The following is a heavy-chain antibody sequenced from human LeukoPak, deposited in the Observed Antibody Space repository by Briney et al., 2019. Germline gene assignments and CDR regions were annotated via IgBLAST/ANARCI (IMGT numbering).Heavy chain of an antibody. CDR1: GGSFSGYY. Sequence: SETLSLTCAVYGGSFSGYYGSWIRQPPGKGLEWIGEINHSGSTNYNPSLKSRVTISVDTSKNQFSLKLSSVTAADTAVYYCASGYSYGQKLDYWGQGTLVTVSS. V-gene: IGHV4-34*01. CDR2: INHSGST. J-gene: IGHJ4*02. CDR3: ASGYSYGQKLDY. D-gene: IGHD5-18*01.